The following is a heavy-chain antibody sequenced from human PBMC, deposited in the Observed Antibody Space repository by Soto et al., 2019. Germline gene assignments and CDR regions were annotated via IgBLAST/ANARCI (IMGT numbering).Heavy chain of an antibody. CDR2: IYHSGST. V-gene: IGHV4-4*02. Sequence: SEALSLTCAVSGGSVSSSNWWICVRQPPGKGLEWIGEIYHSGSTNYNPSLKSRVTISVDKSKNQFSLKLSSVTAADTAVYYCARGLVAATLNDDYGIDVWGQGETVTFS. J-gene: IGHJ6*02. CDR3: ARGLVAATLNDDYGIDV. D-gene: IGHD2-15*01. CDR1: GGSVSSSNW.